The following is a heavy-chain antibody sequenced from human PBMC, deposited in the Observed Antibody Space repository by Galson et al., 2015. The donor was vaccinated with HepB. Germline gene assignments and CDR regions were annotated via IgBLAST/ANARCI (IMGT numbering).Heavy chain of an antibody. J-gene: IGHJ5*02. CDR1: GFTFSYYG. CDR2: ISYDGSNK. V-gene: IGHV3-30*18. CDR3: AKDGPRRSTVTRGWFDA. D-gene: IGHD4-17*01. Sequence: SLRLSCAASGFTFSYYGIHWVRQAPGKGLEWVALISYDGSNKYYADSVKGRFTISRDNAKNMLYPQMNSLRTEDTAVYYCAKDGPRRSTVTRGWFDAWGQGTLVTVSS.